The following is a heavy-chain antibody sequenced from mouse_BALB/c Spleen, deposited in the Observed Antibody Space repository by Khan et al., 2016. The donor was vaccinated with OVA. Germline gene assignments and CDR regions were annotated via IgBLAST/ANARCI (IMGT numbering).Heavy chain of an antibody. CDR1: GFAFSYYD. D-gene: IGHD1-1*01. J-gene: IGHJ2*01. CDR2: ISTGGDNT. Sequence: EVELVESGGGLVKPGGSLKLSCAASGFAFSYYDMSWVRQTPEKRLEWVAFISTGGDNTYYPDTVKGRFTISRDNAKNTLYLQMSSLKSQDTAMYYCTRPDYYGSNYYLDYWGQGTTLTVSS. V-gene: IGHV5-12-1*01. CDR3: TRPDYYGSNYYLDY.